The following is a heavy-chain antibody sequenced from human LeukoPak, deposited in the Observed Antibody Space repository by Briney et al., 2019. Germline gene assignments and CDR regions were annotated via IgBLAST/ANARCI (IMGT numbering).Heavy chain of an antibody. CDR3: TRIRSRDRYFDWLPTTNWFDP. CDR1: GGSISSYY. D-gene: IGHD3-9*01. V-gene: IGHV4-59*01. CDR2: IYYSGST. Sequence: PSETLSLTCTVSGGSISSYYWSWIRQPPGKGLEWIGYIYYSGSTNYNPSLKSRVTISVDTSKNQFSLKLSSVTAADTAVYYCTRIRSRDRYFDWLPTTNWFDPWGQGTLVTVSS. J-gene: IGHJ5*02.